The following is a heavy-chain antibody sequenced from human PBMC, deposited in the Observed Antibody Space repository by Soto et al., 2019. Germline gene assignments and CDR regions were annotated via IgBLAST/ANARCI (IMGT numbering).Heavy chain of an antibody. Sequence: EVQLVESGGGLVQPGGSLRLSCAASGFTVSSNYMSWVRQAPGKGLEWVSVIYSGGSTYYADSVKGRFTISRDNSKNTLYLQMNSLRAEDTAVYYWARDRGTVYGMDVWGQGTTVTVSS. V-gene: IGHV3-66*01. CDR3: ARDRGTVYGMDV. D-gene: IGHD3-10*01. CDR1: GFTVSSNY. J-gene: IGHJ6*02. CDR2: IYSGGST.